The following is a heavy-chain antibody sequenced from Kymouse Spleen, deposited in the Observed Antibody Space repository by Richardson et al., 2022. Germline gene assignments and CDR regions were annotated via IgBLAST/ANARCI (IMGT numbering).Heavy chain of an antibody. CDR1: GFTFSNAW. J-gene: IGHJ5*02. V-gene: IGHV3-15*01. Sequence: EVQLVESGGGLVKPGGSLRLSCAASGFTFSNAWMSWVRQAPGKGLEWVGRIKSKTDGGTTDYAAPVKGRFTISRDDSKNTLYLQMNSLKTEDTAVYYCTTDRGGYSSGLGPWGQGTLVTVSS. CDR2: IKSKTDGGTT. D-gene: IGHD6-19*01. CDR3: TTDRGGYSSGLGP.